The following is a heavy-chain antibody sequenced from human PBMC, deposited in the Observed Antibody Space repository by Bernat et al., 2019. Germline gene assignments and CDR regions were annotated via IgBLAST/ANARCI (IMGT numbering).Heavy chain of an antibody. D-gene: IGHD3-10*01. CDR2: IIPILGIA. Sequence: QVQLVQSGAEVKKSGSSVKVSCKSSGLTFSSYTISWVRQAPGQGLEWMGRIIPILGIANYAQKYQGRVTITADKTTSVAYMELSSLRSEDTAVYYCAREAYYYGSGRGWFDAWGQGTLVTVSS. CDR3: AREAYYYGSGRGWFDA. CDR1: GLTFSSYT. J-gene: IGHJ5*02. V-gene: IGHV1-69*08.